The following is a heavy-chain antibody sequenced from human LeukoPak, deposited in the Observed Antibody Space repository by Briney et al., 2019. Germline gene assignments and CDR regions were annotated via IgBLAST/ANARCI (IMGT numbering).Heavy chain of an antibody. D-gene: IGHD3-10*01. CDR2: IYAGGST. CDR3: ASLPLYSYGSGSYYE. J-gene: IGHJ4*02. CDR1: GFTFSSYA. V-gene: IGHV3-66*01. Sequence: GGSLRLSFAASGFTFSSYAMSWVRQAPGEGLEWVSVIYAGGSTYYADSVRGRFTISRDNSKNTLYLQMNSLRAEDTAVYYCASLPLYSYGSGSYYEWGQGTLVTVSS.